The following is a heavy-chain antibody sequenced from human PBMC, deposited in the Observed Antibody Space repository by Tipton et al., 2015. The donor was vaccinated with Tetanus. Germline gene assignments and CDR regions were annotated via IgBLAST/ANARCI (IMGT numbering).Heavy chain of an antibody. J-gene: IGHJ6*02. Sequence: SLRLSCAASGFTFDDYAMHWVRQAPGKGLEWVSLISWDGGSTYYADSVKGRFTISRDNSKNSLYLQMNSLRAEDTALYYCAKDNIRSSTSYYYYYYGMDVWGQGTTVTVSS. D-gene: IGHD2-2*01. V-gene: IGHV3-43D*04. CDR3: AKDNIRSSTSYYYYYYGMDV. CDR1: GFTFDDYA. CDR2: ISWDGGST.